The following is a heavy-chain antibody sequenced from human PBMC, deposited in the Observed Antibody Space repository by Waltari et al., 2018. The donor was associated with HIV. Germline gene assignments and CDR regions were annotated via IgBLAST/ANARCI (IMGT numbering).Heavy chain of an antibody. Sequence: EVQLVESGGGLVQPGGSLRLSCAASGFTVSSNYMRWVRPAPGKGLEWVSVIYSGGSTYYADSVKGRFTISRHNSKNTLYLQMNSLRAEDTAVYYCARDGLGEPSGYGMDVWGQGTTVTVSS. CDR1: GFTVSSNY. J-gene: IGHJ6*02. CDR2: IYSGGST. D-gene: IGHD3-10*01. V-gene: IGHV3-53*04. CDR3: ARDGLGEPSGYGMDV.